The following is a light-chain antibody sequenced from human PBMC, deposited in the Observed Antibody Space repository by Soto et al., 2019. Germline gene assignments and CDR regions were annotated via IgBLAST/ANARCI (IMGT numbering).Light chain of an antibody. V-gene: IGKV1-39*01. CDR1: QPISSY. Sequence: DIQLTQSPSSLSASVGDRVSVSCRASQPISSYLNWYQQKPGKAPKLLIYAASSLQSGVPSRYSGSGSGTDFTLTISNLQPEDFATYYCQQSFTTWTFGQGTKVDIK. J-gene: IGKJ1*01. CDR2: AAS. CDR3: QQSFTTWT.